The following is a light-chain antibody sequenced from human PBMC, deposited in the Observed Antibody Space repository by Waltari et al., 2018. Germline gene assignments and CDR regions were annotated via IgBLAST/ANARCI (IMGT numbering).Light chain of an antibody. Sequence: EIVMTQSPATLSVSPGERATLAFRPSQTLTSNLAWYQEKPGQAPRLLIYGSSLRATGIPARFSGSGSGTQFTLTISNLQSEDFVVYYCQQYNNRPYTFGQGTKLEIK. J-gene: IGKJ2*01. CDR2: GSS. V-gene: IGKV3-15*01. CDR1: QTLTSN. CDR3: QQYNNRPYT.